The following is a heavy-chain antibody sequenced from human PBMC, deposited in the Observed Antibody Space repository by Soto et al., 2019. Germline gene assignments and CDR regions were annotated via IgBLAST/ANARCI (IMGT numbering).Heavy chain of an antibody. D-gene: IGHD3-3*01. J-gene: IGHJ4*02. Sequence: GGSLRLSCAASGFTFSSYGMHWVRQAPGKGLEWVAVIWYDGSNKYYADSVKGRFTISRDNSKNTLYLQMNSLRAEDTAVYYCARDGAGKYYDFWSGSQNYYFDYWGQGTLVTVSS. V-gene: IGHV3-33*01. CDR1: GFTFSSYG. CDR3: ARDGAGKYYDFWSGSQNYYFDY. CDR2: IWYDGSNK.